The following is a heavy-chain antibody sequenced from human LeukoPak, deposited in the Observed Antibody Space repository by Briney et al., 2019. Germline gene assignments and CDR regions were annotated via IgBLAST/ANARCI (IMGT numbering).Heavy chain of an antibody. J-gene: IGHJ5*02. Sequence: PSETLSLTCTVSGGSMNQYYWSWIRQPAGRGLEWIGRIYSRGNTFYKASLKSRVTMSVDTSNNQFFLKLTSVTAAGTAVYYCAREARSGYEGFWSDPWGQGTLVTVSS. D-gene: IGHD5-12*01. CDR3: AREARSGYEGFWSDP. CDR2: IYSRGNT. CDR1: GGSMNQYY. V-gene: IGHV4-4*07.